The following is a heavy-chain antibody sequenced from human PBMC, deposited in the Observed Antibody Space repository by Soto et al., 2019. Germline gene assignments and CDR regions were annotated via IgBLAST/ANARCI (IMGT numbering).Heavy chain of an antibody. CDR1: VYTFTSYG. D-gene: IGHD3-9*01. J-gene: IGHJ5*02. CDR3: ARVPHYDILTGYSWFDP. V-gene: IGHV1-18*01. Sequence: ASVKVSCKASVYTFTSYGISWVRQAPGQGLEWMGWISAYNGNTNYAQKLQGRVTMTTDTSTSTAYMELRSLRSDDTAVYYCARVPHYDILTGYSWFDPWGQGTLVTVSS. CDR2: ISAYNGNT.